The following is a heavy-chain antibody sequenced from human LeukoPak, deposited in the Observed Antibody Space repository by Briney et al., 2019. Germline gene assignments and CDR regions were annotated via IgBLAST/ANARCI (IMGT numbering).Heavy chain of an antibody. CDR3: ARDIYGDYIIDS. D-gene: IGHD4-17*01. J-gene: IGHJ4*02. CDR1: GFIFSSYS. V-gene: IGHV3-48*01. CDR2: ISSSSDTI. Sequence: PGGSLRLSCAASGFIFSSYSMNWVRQAPGKGLEWVSYISSSSDTIYYADSVKGRFTISRDNAKNSLYLQMSSLRAEDTALYSCARDIYGDYIIDSWGQGIPVTFSS.